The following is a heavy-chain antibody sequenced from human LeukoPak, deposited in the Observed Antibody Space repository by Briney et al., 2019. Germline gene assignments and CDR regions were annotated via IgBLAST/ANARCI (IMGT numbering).Heavy chain of an antibody. D-gene: IGHD6-13*01. Sequence: ASVKVSCKASGYTFTGYYMHWVRQAPGQGLEWMGWINPNSGGTNYAQKFQGRVTMTRDTSISTAYMELSRLRSDDTAVYYCARSSSSSNWFDPWGQGTLVTVSS. CDR3: ARSSSSSNWFDP. CDR2: INPNSGGT. J-gene: IGHJ5*02. CDR1: GYTFTGYY. V-gene: IGHV1-2*02.